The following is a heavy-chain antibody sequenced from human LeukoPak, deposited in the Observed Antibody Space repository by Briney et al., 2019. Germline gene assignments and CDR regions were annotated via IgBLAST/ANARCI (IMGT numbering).Heavy chain of an antibody. D-gene: IGHD4-17*01. CDR3: ARGRTVTTDSSYYGMDV. Sequence: ASVKVSCKTSGYTFTSYGISWARQAPGQGLEWMGWISAYNGNTKNAQKLQGRVTMTTDTSTSTAYMELRSLRSDDTAVYYCARGRTVTTDSSYYGMDVWGQGTTVTVSS. J-gene: IGHJ6*02. V-gene: IGHV1-18*01. CDR2: ISAYNGNT. CDR1: GYTFTSYG.